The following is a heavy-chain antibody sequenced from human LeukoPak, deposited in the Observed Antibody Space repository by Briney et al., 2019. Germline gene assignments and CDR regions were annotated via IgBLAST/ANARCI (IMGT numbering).Heavy chain of an antibody. CDR1: GYTFSGYY. Sequence: ASVKVSCKASGYTFSGYYMHWVRQAPGHGIDWMGWINPNSGGTNYAQKFQGRVTISVDTSKNQFSLKLSYVTAADTAVYYCARLPRKNWFDPWGQGTLVTVSS. V-gene: IGHV1-2*02. CDR3: ARLPRKNWFDP. CDR2: INPNSGGT. J-gene: IGHJ5*02.